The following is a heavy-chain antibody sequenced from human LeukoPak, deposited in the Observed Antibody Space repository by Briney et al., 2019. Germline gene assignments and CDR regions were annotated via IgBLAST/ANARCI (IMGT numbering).Heavy chain of an antibody. J-gene: IGHJ4*02. Sequence: PSETLSLTCTVSGGSISSYYWSWIRQSPGKGLEWIGYVYYSGSTNYNPSLESRVTISVDTSKNQFSLKLSSVTAADTAVYYCAREYSSGWSGTGYWGQGTLVTVSS. CDR3: AREYSSGWSGTGY. CDR2: VYYSGST. CDR1: GGSISSYY. V-gene: IGHV4-59*01. D-gene: IGHD6-19*01.